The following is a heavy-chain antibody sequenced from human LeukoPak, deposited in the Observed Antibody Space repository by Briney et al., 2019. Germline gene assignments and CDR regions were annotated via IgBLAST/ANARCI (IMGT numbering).Heavy chain of an antibody. V-gene: IGHV3-7*04. CDR1: GFTFSSYW. J-gene: IGHJ3*01. CDR3: ARHGNWAFDF. Sequence: GGSLRLSCAASGFTFSSYWMSWVRQAPGKGLEWVATIYEVGSEKQYMDSVKGRLSISRDNPKNSLYLQMNSPRAEDTAVYFCARHGNWAFDFWGQGTMVTVSS. CDR2: IYEVGSEK. D-gene: IGHD1-1*01.